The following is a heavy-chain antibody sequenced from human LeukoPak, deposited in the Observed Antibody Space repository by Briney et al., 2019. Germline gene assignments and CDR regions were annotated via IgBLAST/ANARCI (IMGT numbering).Heavy chain of an antibody. CDR2: VSYDGSNK. CDR3: ARDTSFAVGATLDF. Sequence: GRSLRLSCAASGFTFSSYAMHWVRQAPGKGLEWVAVVSYDGSNKYYANSVKGRFTISSDKSKNTLHLQMNRLRAEDTAIHYCARDTSFAVGATLDFWGQGTLVTVSS. V-gene: IGHV3-30*04. D-gene: IGHD1-26*01. J-gene: IGHJ4*02. CDR1: GFTFSSYA.